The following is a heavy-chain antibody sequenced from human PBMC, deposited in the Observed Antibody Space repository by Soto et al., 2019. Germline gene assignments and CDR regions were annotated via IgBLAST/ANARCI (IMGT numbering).Heavy chain of an antibody. J-gene: IGHJ4*02. Sequence: EVQLVESGGDLVQPGGSLRLSCEASGFTFSNYWMTWVRQAPGKGLELVANIKEDGSEKNYVDSVKGRFTISRDNAKNSLFLQMNSLRDEDTGVYYCSKGMTRGDYWGQGTLVTVTS. CDR3: SKGMTRGDY. CDR1: GFTFSNYW. CDR2: IKEDGSEK. V-gene: IGHV3-7*01.